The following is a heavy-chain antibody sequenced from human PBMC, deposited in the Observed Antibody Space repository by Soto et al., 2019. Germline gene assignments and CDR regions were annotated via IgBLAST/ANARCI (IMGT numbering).Heavy chain of an antibody. Sequence: QVKLQESGPGLVKPSGTLSLTCAVSGGSISSSNWWRWVRQPPGKGLEWIGEIDHSGNTNYNPSLKRRATMAVDKSRNQLSMKLSAVTDADTAVYYCARRWGEGRVDYWGQGPLVTVSS. CDR3: ARRWGEGRVDY. J-gene: IGHJ4*02. CDR1: GGSISSSNW. D-gene: IGHD3-10*01. V-gene: IGHV4-4*02. CDR2: IDHSGNT.